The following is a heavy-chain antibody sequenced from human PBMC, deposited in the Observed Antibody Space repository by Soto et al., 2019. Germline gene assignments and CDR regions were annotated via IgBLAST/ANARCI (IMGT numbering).Heavy chain of an antibody. D-gene: IGHD6-13*01. CDR3: ARDRWYSSSWYEFDP. J-gene: IGHJ5*02. CDR1: GFTFSSYS. Sequence: GGSLRLSCAASGFTFSSYSMNWVRQAPEKGLEWVASISSASSYIYYADSVRGRFTISRDNAKNSLYLQMNSLRAEDTAVYYCARDRWYSSSWYEFDPWGQGTLVTVSS. CDR2: ISSASSYI. V-gene: IGHV3-21*01.